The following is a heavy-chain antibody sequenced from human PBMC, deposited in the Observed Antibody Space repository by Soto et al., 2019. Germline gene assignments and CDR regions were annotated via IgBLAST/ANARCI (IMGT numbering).Heavy chain of an antibody. J-gene: IGHJ5*02. V-gene: IGHV1-46*01. CDR3: ARPVKEYQANWFDP. Sequence: ASVRVSCKASGYTFTSYYIHWVRQAPGQGLEWMGIINPSGGSTSYPQKFQGRVTITRDTSTSTAYMELSSLRSEDTAVYYCARPVKEYQANWFDPWGQGTLVTVSS. CDR2: INPSGGST. CDR1: GYTFTSYY.